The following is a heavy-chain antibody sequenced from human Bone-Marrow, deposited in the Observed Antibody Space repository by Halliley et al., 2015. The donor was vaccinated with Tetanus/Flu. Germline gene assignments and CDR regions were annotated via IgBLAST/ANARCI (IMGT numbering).Heavy chain of an antibody. D-gene: IGHD2-15*01. CDR3: ARDSPGGGTSVNWFFHL. CDR2: SYAGIDK. V-gene: IGHV3-33*01. Sequence: SYAGIDKYYADPVKGRFPISRDNSKKTVFLQLNTLRAEDTAVYFCARDSPGGGTSVNWFFHLWGRGTLVTVSS. J-gene: IGHJ2*01.